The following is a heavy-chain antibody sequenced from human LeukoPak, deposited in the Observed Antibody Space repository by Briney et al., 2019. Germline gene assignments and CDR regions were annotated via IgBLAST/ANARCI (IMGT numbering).Heavy chain of an antibody. CDR3: ARDFLYALDY. Sequence: GGSLRLSCAASGFTFSSYSMNWVRQAPGKGLEWVSYIGSTSSTIYDADSVKGRFTSSRDNAKNSLYLQMNSLRDEDTAVYYCARDFLYALDYWGQGTLVTVSS. CDR2: IGSTSSTI. J-gene: IGHJ4*02. CDR1: GFTFSSYS. V-gene: IGHV3-48*02. D-gene: IGHD5/OR15-5a*01.